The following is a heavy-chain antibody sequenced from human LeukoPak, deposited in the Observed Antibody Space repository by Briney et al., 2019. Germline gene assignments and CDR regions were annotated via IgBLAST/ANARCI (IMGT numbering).Heavy chain of an antibody. D-gene: IGHD6-19*01. CDR3: ARSPGWAGYDWFDP. V-gene: IGHV4-4*07. Sequence: SETLSLTCTVSGGSISSYYWSWIRQPAGKGLEWIGRIYTSGSTNYNPSLKSRVTMSVDTSKNQFSLKLSSVTAADTAVYYCARSPGWAGYDWFDPWGQGTLVTVSS. CDR2: IYTSGST. J-gene: IGHJ5*02. CDR1: GGSISSYY.